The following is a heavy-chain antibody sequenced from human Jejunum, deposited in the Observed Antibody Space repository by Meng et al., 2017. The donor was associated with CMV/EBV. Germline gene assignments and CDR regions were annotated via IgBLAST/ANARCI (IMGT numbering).Heavy chain of an antibody. D-gene: IGHD3-10*01. CDR3: ARGPGESTGEGFDY. CDR1: GCPIHNHY. Sequence: VLMPRPGPGLVKPSETPSRTWTVSGCPIHNHYWCWIRQTPGKGLEWIGRIYTRDNTNYNPSLKRRVTMSIAPSKNQFSLNLDSVTAADTAVYYCARGPGESTGEGFDYWGQGTLVTVSS. V-gene: IGHV4-4*07. CDR2: IYTRDNT. J-gene: IGHJ4*02.